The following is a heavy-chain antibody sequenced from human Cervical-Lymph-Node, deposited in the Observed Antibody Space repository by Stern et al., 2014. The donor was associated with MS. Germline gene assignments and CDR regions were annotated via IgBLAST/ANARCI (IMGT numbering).Heavy chain of an antibody. D-gene: IGHD3-22*01. J-gene: IGHJ4*02. V-gene: IGHV3-11*06. CDR3: ASHHYYDSSAGLDY. CDR2: ISSGSSYT. Sequence: VQLVESGGGLVKPGGSLRLSCVASGLTFSDYYMTWIRQAPGKGLEWLSYISSGSSYTNYADSVKGRFTISRVNAKNSLYLQMNSLRADDTAVYYCASHHYYDSSAGLDYWGQGTLVTVSS. CDR1: GLTFSDYY.